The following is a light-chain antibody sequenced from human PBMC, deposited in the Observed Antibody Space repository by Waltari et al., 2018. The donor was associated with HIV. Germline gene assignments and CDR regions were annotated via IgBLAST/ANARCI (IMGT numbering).Light chain of an antibody. CDR2: GAS. CDR1: QSVSSGY. CDR3: QQYDNLPT. Sequence: DIVLTQSPGALSLSPGERATLSCRASQSVSSGYLAWYQQKPGQAPRLLIYGASSRATGVPDRFSGSGSGTDFTLTISRLEPEDFAVYYCQQYDNLPTIGGGTKVEI. J-gene: IGKJ4*01. V-gene: IGKV3-20*01.